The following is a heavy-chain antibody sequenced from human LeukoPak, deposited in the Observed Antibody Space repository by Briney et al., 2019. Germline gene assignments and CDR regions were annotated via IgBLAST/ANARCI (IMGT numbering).Heavy chain of an antibody. J-gene: IGHJ4*02. CDR3: ARRGGPYFDY. Sequence: ASVKVSCKASGYTFTDYNIHWMRQAPGEGLEWMGWINPISGGTNFAQKFQGRVTMTSDTSISTAYMELSGLRSDDTAVYYCARRGGPYFDYWGQGTLVTVSS. D-gene: IGHD3-16*01. V-gene: IGHV1-2*02. CDR2: INPISGGT. CDR1: GYTFTDYN.